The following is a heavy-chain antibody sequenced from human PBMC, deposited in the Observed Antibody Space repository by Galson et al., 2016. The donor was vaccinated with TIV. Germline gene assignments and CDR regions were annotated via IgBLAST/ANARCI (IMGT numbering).Heavy chain of an antibody. D-gene: IGHD1-26*01. CDR2: IIPFFKTT. Sequence: SVKVSCKASGGIFRSYAISWVRQAPGQGLEWMGRIIPFFKTTNYAQKFQGRLTITADESSSTRYMELSSLRSEDTAVYFCAMDKYSGTYYDSWGPGTLVTVSS. J-gene: IGHJ4*02. CDR3: AMDKYSGTYYDS. CDR1: GGIFRSYA. V-gene: IGHV1-69*13.